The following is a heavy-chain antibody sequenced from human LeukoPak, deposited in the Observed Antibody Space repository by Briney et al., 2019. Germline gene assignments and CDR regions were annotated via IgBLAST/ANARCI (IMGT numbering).Heavy chain of an antibody. Sequence: GATLRLSCAASGFIFSNYGMSWVRQAPGKGLEWVSSISGGGLSTYYADSVKGRFTISRDNSKNTLYLQMNSLRAEDTAVYYCAKDHYGSGSYYNVQGYFQHWGQGTLVTVSS. CDR3: AKDHYGSGSYYNVQGYFQH. CDR2: ISGGGLST. CDR1: GFIFSNYG. J-gene: IGHJ1*01. V-gene: IGHV3-23*01. D-gene: IGHD3-10*01.